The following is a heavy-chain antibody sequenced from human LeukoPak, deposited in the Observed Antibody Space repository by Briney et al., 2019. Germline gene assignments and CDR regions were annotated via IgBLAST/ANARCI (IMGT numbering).Heavy chain of an antibody. D-gene: IGHD3-16*02. V-gene: IGHV3-23*01. Sequence: SGGSLRLSCAASGFTFSSYAMSWVRQAPGKGLVWVSAISGRGGSTYYADSVKGRFTISRDNSKNTLYLQMNSLRAEDTAVYYCAKDYDYVWGSYRYPASLAFDIWGQGTMVTVSS. CDR3: AKDYDYVWGSYRYPASLAFDI. CDR2: ISGRGGST. CDR1: GFTFSSYA. J-gene: IGHJ3*02.